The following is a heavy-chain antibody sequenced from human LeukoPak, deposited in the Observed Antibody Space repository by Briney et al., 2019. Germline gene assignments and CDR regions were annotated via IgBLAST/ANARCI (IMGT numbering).Heavy chain of an antibody. Sequence: PGRSLRLSCAASGFTFSSYGMHWVRQAPGKGLEWVAVISYDGSNKYYADSVKGRFTISRDNSKNTLYLQMNSLRAEDTAVYYFAKEGYSRDFDYWGQGTLVTVSS. CDR2: ISYDGSNK. J-gene: IGHJ4*02. V-gene: IGHV3-30*18. CDR1: GFTFSSYG. CDR3: AKEGYSRDFDY. D-gene: IGHD5-18*01.